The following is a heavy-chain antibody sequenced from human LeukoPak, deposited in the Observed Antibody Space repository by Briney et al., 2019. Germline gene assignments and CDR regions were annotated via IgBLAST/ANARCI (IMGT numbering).Heavy chain of an antibody. Sequence: GGSLRLSCAASGFIFDDYAMHWVRQAPGKGLEWVSGISWNSGNIGYADSVRGRFTISRDNSKNTLYLQMNSLRAEDTAVHCCAKSAEQWLAPSFDYWGQGTLVTVSS. CDR3: AKSAEQWLAPSFDY. D-gene: IGHD6-19*01. V-gene: IGHV3-9*01. CDR2: ISWNSGNI. J-gene: IGHJ4*02. CDR1: GFIFDDYA.